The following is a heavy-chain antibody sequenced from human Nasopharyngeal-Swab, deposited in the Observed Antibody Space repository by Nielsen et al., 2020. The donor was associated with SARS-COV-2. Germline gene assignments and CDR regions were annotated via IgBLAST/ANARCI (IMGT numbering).Heavy chain of an antibody. CDR1: GFTFSSYA. V-gene: IGHV3-30-3*01. Sequence: GESLKISRAASGFTFSSYAMHWVRQAPGKGLEWVAVISYDGSNKYYADSVKGRFTISRDNSKNTLYLQMNSLRAEDTAVYYCASAYGGSYWYFDLWGRGTLVTVSS. CDR3: ASAYGGSYWYFDL. D-gene: IGHD4-23*01. J-gene: IGHJ2*01. CDR2: ISYDGSNK.